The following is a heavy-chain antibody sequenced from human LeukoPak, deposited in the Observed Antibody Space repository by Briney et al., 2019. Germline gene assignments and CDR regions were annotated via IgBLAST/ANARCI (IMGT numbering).Heavy chain of an antibody. V-gene: IGHV4-31*03. D-gene: IGHD3-10*01. CDR3: ARTSGSGSYYNRGWFDP. CDR1: GGSITSGGYY. CDR2: IHYSGST. Sequence: PSQTLSLTCTVSGGSITSGGYYWSWIRQHPGKGLEWIGYIHYSGSTYYNPSLNSRLTISVDTPKNQFSLKLSSVTAADTAVYYCARTSGSGSYYNRGWFDPWGQGTPVTVSS. J-gene: IGHJ5*02.